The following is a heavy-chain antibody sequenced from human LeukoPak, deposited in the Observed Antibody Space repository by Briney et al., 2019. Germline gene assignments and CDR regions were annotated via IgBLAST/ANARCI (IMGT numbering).Heavy chain of an antibody. J-gene: IGHJ4*02. CDR1: GYSISSGYF. D-gene: IGHD6-13*01. CDR3: AKGRTSSWLLYFDY. Sequence: LSLTCTVSGYSISSGYFWGWIRQPPGKGLEWVSGISWNSGSIGYADSVKGRFTISRDNAKNSLYLQMNSLRAEDTALYYCAKGRTSSWLLYFDYWGQGTLVTVSS. CDR2: ISWNSGSI. V-gene: IGHV3-9*01.